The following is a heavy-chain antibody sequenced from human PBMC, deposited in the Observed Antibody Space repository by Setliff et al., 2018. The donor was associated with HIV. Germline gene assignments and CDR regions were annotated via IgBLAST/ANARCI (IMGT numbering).Heavy chain of an antibody. CDR2: IHTTGST. CDR3: AKRTFGSGRLDP. D-gene: IGHD3-16*01. V-gene: IGHV4-61*09. J-gene: IGHJ5*02. Sequence: TSETLSLTCSVSGDSISSGSYYWSWIRLPAGKGLEWIGQIHTTGSTNYNPSLKSRVTISMDTSKNQFSLNLNSVTATDTAVYYCAKRTFGSGRLDPWG. CDR1: GDSISSGSYY.